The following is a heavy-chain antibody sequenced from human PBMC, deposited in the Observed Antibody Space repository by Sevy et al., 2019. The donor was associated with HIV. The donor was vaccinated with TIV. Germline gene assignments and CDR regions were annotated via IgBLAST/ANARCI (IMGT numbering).Heavy chain of an antibody. CDR3: ARTKWELQVDY. CDR1: GFMFDAYA. J-gene: IGHJ4*02. V-gene: IGHV3-9*01. D-gene: IGHD1-26*01. Sequence: GGSLRLSCAVSGFMFDAYAMHWVRQSPGKGLEWVSSISWNGENMGYADFVKGRFTISRDNAKKSLYLQMNSLRAEDTAVYYCARTKWELQVDYWGQGTLVTVSS. CDR2: ISWNGENM.